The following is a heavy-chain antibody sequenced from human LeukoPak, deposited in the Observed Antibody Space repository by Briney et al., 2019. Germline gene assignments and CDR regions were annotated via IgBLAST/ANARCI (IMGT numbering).Heavy chain of an antibody. D-gene: IGHD2-2*01. CDR2: INPISGGT. CDR1: GYTFTGYY. CDR3: ARYCSSTSCYSDY. Sequence: ASVTVSCKASGYTFTGYYMHWVRQAPGQGLEYMGRINPISGGTVYAQKFQGRVTMTRDTSITTAYMELTRLTSDDTAVYYCARYCSSTSCYSDYWGQGTLVTVSS. V-gene: IGHV1-2*06. J-gene: IGHJ4*02.